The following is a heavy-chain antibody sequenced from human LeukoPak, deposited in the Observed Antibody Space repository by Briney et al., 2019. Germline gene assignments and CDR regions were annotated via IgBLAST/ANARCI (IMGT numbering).Heavy chain of an antibody. J-gene: IGHJ3*02. CDR3: ASGQPGYSSSWYLPFDI. CDR2: IIPIFGTA. D-gene: IGHD6-13*01. Sequence: SVKVSCKASGGTFSSYAISWVRQAPGQGLEWMGGIIPIFGTANYAQKFQGRVTITADESTSTAYMELSSLRSEDTAVYYCASGQPGYSSSWYLPFDIWGQGTMVTVSS. V-gene: IGHV1-69*13. CDR1: GGTFSSYA.